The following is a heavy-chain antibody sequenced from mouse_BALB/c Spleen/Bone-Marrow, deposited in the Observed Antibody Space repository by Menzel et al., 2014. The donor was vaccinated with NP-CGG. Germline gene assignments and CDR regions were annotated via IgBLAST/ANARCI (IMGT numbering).Heavy chain of an antibody. CDR1: GFTFSSYA. J-gene: IGHJ4*01. CDR2: ISSGGSYT. D-gene: IGHD2-14*01. Sequence: EVQLQQSGGGLVKPGGSLKLSCAASGFTFSSYAMSWVRRTPEKRLEWVATISSGGSYTYYPDSVRGRFTISRDNAKNTLYLQMSSLRSEDTAMYYCARRTLYRYDAGAMDYWGQGTSVTVSS. CDR3: ARRTLYRYDAGAMDY. V-gene: IGHV5-9-3*01.